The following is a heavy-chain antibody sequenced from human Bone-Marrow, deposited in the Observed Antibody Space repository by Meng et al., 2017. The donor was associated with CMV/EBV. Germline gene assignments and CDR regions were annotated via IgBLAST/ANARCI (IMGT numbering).Heavy chain of an antibody. CDR3: ARDIVAGYYYYGMDV. J-gene: IGHJ6*02. V-gene: IGHV3-7*01. Sequence: GESLKISCAASGFTFSSYWMRWVRQVPGKGLEWVANIKQDGSEKYYVDSVKGRVTISRDNAKNSLLLQINSLRAEDTAVYFCARDIVAGYYYYGMDVWGQGTKVTVSS. CDR2: IKQDGSEK. CDR1: GFTFSSYW. D-gene: IGHD5-12*01.